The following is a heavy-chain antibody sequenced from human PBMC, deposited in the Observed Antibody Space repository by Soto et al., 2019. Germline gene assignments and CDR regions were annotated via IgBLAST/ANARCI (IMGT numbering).Heavy chain of an antibody. CDR1: GYTLTELS. D-gene: IGHD5-12*01. V-gene: IGHV1-24*01. Sequence: ASVKVSCKVSGYTLTELSMHWVRQAPGKGLEWMGGFDPEDGETIYAQKFQGRVTMTEDTSTDTAYMELSSLGSEDTAVYYCATRRLRPISHYFDYWGQGTLVTVSS. CDR3: ATRRLRPISHYFDY. CDR2: FDPEDGET. J-gene: IGHJ4*02.